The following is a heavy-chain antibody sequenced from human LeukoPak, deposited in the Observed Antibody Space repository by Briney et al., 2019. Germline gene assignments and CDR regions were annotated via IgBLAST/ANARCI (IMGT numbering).Heavy chain of an antibody. Sequence: GGSLRLSCAASGFTFSTYAVSWVRQAPGKGLEWVSGLSGSGGSTYYADSVKGRFTISRDNSKNTLYLQMNSLRAEDTAVYYCARGGSGYPNPYFDYWGQGTLVTVSS. CDR2: LSGSGGST. J-gene: IGHJ4*02. CDR3: ARGGSGYPNPYFDY. V-gene: IGHV3-23*01. D-gene: IGHD3-3*01. CDR1: GFTFSTYA.